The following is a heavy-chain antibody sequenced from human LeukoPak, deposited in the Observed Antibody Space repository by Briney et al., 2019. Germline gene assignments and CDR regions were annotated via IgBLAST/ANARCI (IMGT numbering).Heavy chain of an antibody. CDR3: ARDRARYSSGWEDY. J-gene: IGHJ4*02. Sequence: ASVKVSCKASGYTFTGYGISWVRQAPGQGLEWMGWISAYNGNTNYAQKLQGRVTMTTDTSTSTAYMELRSLRSDDTAVYYCARDRARYSSGWEDYWGQGTLVTVSS. V-gene: IGHV1-18*01. CDR1: GYTFTGYG. CDR2: ISAYNGNT. D-gene: IGHD6-19*01.